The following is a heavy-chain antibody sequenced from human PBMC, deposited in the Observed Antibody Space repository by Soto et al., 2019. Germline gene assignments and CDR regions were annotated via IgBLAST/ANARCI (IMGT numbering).Heavy chain of an antibody. D-gene: IGHD5-12*01. Sequence: EVQLVESGGGLVQPGGSLKLSCAASGLTFSGSAIHWVRQASGKGLEWVGRIRSKANSYATAYAASVKGRFTISRDDSKNTAYLQMNSLKTEDTAVYYCNRISGYLYNYYGMDVWGQGTTVTVSS. CDR2: IRSKANSYAT. CDR3: NRISGYLYNYYGMDV. V-gene: IGHV3-73*02. J-gene: IGHJ6*02. CDR1: GLTFSGSA.